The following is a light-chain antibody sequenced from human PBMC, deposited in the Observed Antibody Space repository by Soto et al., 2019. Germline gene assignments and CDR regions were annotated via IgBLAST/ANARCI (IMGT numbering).Light chain of an antibody. CDR2: EVS. J-gene: IGLJ1*01. CDR1: SSDVGGYNY. CDR3: SSYTSSSLYV. V-gene: IGLV2-14*01. Sequence: LTQPASVSGSPGQSITISCTGTSSDVGGYNYVSWYQQHPGKAPKLMIYEVSNRPSGVSNRFSGSKSGNTASLTISGLQAEDEADYYCSSYTSSSLYVFGTGTRSPS.